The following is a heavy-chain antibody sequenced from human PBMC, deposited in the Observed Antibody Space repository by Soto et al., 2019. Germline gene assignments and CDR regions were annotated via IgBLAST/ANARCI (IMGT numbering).Heavy chain of an antibody. CDR1: GGTFSSYA. J-gene: IGHJ6*02. Sequence: QVQLVQSGAEVKKPGSSVKVSCKASGGTFSSYAISWVRQAPGQGLEWMGGICPISGTANYAQKFQGRVTITAYESTSTAYMELSSLRSEDTAVYYCARSQGSSTSLEIYYYYYYGMDVWGQGTTVTVSS. CDR3: ARSQGSSTSLEIYYYYYYGMDV. D-gene: IGHD2-2*01. V-gene: IGHV1-69*01. CDR2: ICPISGTA.